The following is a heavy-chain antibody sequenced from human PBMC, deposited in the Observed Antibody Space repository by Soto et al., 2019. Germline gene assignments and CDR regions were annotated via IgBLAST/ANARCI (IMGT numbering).Heavy chain of an antibody. Sequence: QVQLVQSGAEVKKPGASVKVSCTFTSYDINWVRQATGQGLEWMGWMNPNSGNTRYAQKFQGRVTMTRNTSKFTAYMELSSLRSADTAVYYCARGPGSSDWRFSYYYMDVWGQGTTVTVSS. CDR1: FTSYD. V-gene: IGHV1-8*01. CDR2: MNPNSGNT. CDR3: ARGPGSSDWRFSYYYMDV. J-gene: IGHJ6*02. D-gene: IGHD6-19*01.